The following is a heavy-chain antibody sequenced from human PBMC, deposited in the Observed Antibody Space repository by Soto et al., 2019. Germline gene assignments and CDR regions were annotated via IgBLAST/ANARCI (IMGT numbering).Heavy chain of an antibody. J-gene: IGHJ4*02. Sequence: EVQLVESGGGLVQPGGSLRLSCAASGFTFSSYAMHWVRQAPGKGLEYVSAISSNGGSTYYANSVKGRFTISRDNSKNTLYLQMGSLRAEDMAVYYCARDVSSSWFGPIDYWGQGTLVTVSS. V-gene: IGHV3-64*01. CDR1: GFTFSSYA. CDR3: ARDVSSSWFGPIDY. D-gene: IGHD3-10*01. CDR2: ISSNGGST.